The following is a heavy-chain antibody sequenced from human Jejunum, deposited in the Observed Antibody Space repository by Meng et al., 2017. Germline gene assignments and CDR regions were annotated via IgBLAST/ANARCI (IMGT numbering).Heavy chain of an antibody. CDR3: AREVREGAGGHWLQPLDY. V-gene: IGHV3-13*01. D-gene: IGHD5-24*01. CDR2: IGTADDT. Sequence: GGSLRLSCAASGFTFRNYDMHWVRQTTGQGLEWVSAIGTADDTYYAASVKGRFTISRDDAKNSLFLQMNSLRAGDTAVYYCAREVREGAGGHWLQPLDYWGQGVLVTVSS. J-gene: IGHJ4*02. CDR1: GFTFRNYD.